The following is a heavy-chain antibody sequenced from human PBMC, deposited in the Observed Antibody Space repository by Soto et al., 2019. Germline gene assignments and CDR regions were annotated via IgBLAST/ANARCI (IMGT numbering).Heavy chain of an antibody. CDR1: GGSISSYY. Sequence: SETLSLTCTVSGGSISSYYWSWIRQPAGKGLEWIGRIYTSGSTNYNPSLKSRVTMSVDTSKNQFPLKLSSVTAADTAVYYCARDRGIINDYDILTGGPFDYWGQGTLVTVSS. V-gene: IGHV4-4*07. D-gene: IGHD3-9*01. CDR2: IYTSGST. CDR3: ARDRGIINDYDILTGGPFDY. J-gene: IGHJ4*02.